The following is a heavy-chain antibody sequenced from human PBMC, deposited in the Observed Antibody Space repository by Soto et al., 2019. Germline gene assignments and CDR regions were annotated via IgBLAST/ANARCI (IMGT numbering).Heavy chain of an antibody. J-gene: IGHJ5*02. Sequence: LSLTCAVSGGSISSGGYSWSWIRQPPGKGLEWIGYIYHSGSTYYNPSLKSRVTISVDRSKNQFSLRLSSVTAADTAVYYCARTRGSGYYLNWFDPWGQGTLVTVSS. CDR1: GGSISSGGYS. D-gene: IGHD3-22*01. V-gene: IGHV4-30-2*01. CDR2: IYHSGST. CDR3: ARTRGSGYYLNWFDP.